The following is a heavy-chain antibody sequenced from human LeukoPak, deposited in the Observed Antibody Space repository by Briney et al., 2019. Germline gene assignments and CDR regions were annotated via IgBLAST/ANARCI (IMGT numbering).Heavy chain of an antibody. J-gene: IGHJ4*02. V-gene: IGHV3-74*01. CDR1: GFTFSSYW. D-gene: IGHD3-22*01. Sequence: GGSLRLSCAASGFTFSSYWMHWVRQVPGKGLVWVSRINSDGSTTNYADSVKGRFTIPRDNAKNTLFLQMNSLRAEDTAVYYCAGYYYDGSAYDYWGQGTLVTVSS. CDR3: AGYYYDGSAYDY. CDR2: INSDGSTT.